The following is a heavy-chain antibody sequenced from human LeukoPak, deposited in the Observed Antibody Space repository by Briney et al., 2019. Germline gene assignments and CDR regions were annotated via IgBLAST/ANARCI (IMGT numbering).Heavy chain of an antibody. CDR3: ARDSTLLGPSDY. V-gene: IGHV3-53*01. CDR2: IYSGGST. D-gene: IGHD2-15*01. Sequence: GGSLRLSCAASGFTVSSNYMSWVRQAPGKGLEWVSVIYSGGSTYYADSVKGRFTISRDNSKNTLYLQMNSLRAEDTAVYYCARDSTLLGPSDYWGQGTLVTVSS. CDR1: GFTVSSNY. J-gene: IGHJ4*02.